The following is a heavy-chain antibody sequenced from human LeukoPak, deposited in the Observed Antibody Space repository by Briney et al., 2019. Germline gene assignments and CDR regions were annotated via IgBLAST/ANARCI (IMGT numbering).Heavy chain of an antibody. V-gene: IGHV3-23*01. CDR1: GFTFSTYA. Sequence: GVSLRLSCAASGFTFSTYAMSWVRQAPGKGLEWVSVISGGGGSRYYADSVKGRFTISRDNSKNTLYLQMNSLRGDDTAVYYCAKDVGKWESLHFFDYWGQGTLVTVSS. D-gene: IGHD1-26*01. CDR2: ISGGGGSR. J-gene: IGHJ4*02. CDR3: AKDVGKWESLHFFDY.